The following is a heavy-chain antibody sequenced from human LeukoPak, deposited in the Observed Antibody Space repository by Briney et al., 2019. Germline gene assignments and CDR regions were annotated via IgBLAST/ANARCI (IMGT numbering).Heavy chain of an antibody. CDR3: ARPVHYSQQWLEY. CDR1: GGTFSSYA. J-gene: IGHJ4*02. V-gene: IGHV1-69*01. CDR2: IIPIFGTA. D-gene: IGHD6-19*01. Sequence: SVKVSCKASGGTFSSYAISWVRQAPGQGLEWMGGIIPIFGTANYAQKFQGRVTITADESTSTADMELSSLRSEDTAVYYCARPVHYSQQWLEYWGQGTLVTVSS.